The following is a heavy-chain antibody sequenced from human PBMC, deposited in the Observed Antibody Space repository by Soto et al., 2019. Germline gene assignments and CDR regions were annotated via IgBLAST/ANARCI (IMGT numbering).Heavy chain of an antibody. J-gene: IGHJ5*02. V-gene: IGHV3-13*01. CDR1: GFTFSSYD. CDR2: IGTAGDT. D-gene: IGHD3-9*01. Sequence: GGSLRLSCAASGFTFSSYDMHWVRQATGKGLEWVSAIGTAGDTYYPGSVKGRFTISRENAKNSLYLQMNSLRAGDTAVYYCARGLEYYDILTGYYFWFDPWGQGTLVTVSS. CDR3: ARGLEYYDILTGYYFWFDP.